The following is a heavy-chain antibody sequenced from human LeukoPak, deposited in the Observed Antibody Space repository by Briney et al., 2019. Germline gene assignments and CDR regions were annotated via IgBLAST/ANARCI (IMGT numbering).Heavy chain of an antibody. CDR3: AARRDGYSQFDY. D-gene: IGHD5-24*01. Sequence: ASVRVSCKASGYTFTSYGISWVRQAPGQGLEWMGWISAYNGNTHYAQKLQGRVTMTTDTSTSTVYMELRSLRSDDTAVYYCAARRDGYSQFDYWGQGALVAVSS. V-gene: IGHV1-18*01. CDR1: GYTFTSYG. J-gene: IGHJ4*02. CDR2: ISAYNGNT.